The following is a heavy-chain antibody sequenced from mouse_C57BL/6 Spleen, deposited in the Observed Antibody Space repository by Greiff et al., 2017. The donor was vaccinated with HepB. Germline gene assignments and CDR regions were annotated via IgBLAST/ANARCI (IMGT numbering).Heavy chain of an antibody. CDR1: GFTFSSYG. CDR2: ISSGGSYT. Sequence: EVKLVESGGDLVKPGGSLKLSCAASGFTFSSYGMSWVRQTPDKRLEWVATISSGGSYTYYPDSVKGRFTISRDNAKNTLYLQMSSLKSEDTAMYYCARQGVVATYWYFDVWGTGTTVTVSS. D-gene: IGHD1-1*01. CDR3: ARQGVVATYWYFDV. J-gene: IGHJ1*03. V-gene: IGHV5-6*01.